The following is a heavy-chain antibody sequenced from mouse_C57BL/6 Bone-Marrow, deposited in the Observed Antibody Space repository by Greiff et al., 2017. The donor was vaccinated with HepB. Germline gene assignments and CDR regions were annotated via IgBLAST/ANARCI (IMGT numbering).Heavy chain of an antibody. CDR2: IDPSDSYT. V-gene: IGHV1-69*01. J-gene: IGHJ1*03. Sequence: VQLQQSGAELVMPGASVKLSCKASGYTFTSYWMHWVKQRPGQGLEWIGEIDPSDSYTNYNQKFKGKSTLTVDKSSSTAYMQLSSLTSEDSAVYYCARDYDGWYFDVWGTGTTVTVSS. D-gene: IGHD2-4*01. CDR3: ARDYDGWYFDV. CDR1: GYTFTSYW.